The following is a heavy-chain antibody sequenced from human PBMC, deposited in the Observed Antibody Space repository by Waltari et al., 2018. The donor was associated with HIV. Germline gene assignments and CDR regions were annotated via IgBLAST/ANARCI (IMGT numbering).Heavy chain of an antibody. CDR1: GSSLPSGYS. Sequence: QVQLQESGPWLVQTLETLSLTCAVSGSSLPSGYSWAWIRQSPGKGLEWIATIHYNGRADYNPSLGGRVLVSLDPSKNQFSLKMRYVTAADTAIYYCARDWGVTTGPFDFWGQGTQVTVSS. CDR3: ARDWGVTTGPFDF. D-gene: IGHD4-4*01. J-gene: IGHJ4*02. CDR2: IHYNGRA. V-gene: IGHV4-38-2*02.